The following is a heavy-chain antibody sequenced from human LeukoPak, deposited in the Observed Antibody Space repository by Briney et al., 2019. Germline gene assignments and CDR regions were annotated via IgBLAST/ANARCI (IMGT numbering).Heavy chain of an antibody. CDR2: INAGNGNT. V-gene: IGHV1-3*01. D-gene: IGHD4-17*01. CDR3: ARDKWSTTVTSYWFDP. J-gene: IGHJ5*02. CDR1: GYTFTSYA. Sequence: ASVKVSCKASGYTFTSYAMHWVRQAPGQRLEWMGWINAGNGNTKYSQKFQGRVTITRDTSASTAYMGLSSLRSEDTAVYYCARDKWSTTVTSYWFDPWGQGTLVTVSS.